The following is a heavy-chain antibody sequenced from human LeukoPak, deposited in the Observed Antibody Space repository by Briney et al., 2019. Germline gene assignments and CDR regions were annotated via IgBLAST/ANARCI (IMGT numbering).Heavy chain of an antibody. J-gene: IGHJ5*02. V-gene: IGHV1-69*01. CDR1: GGTFSSYA. Sequence: GSSVKVSCKASGGTFSSYAISWVRQAPGQGLEWMGGIIPILGTANYAQKFQGRVTITADESTSTAYMELSSLRSEDTAVYYCARVRDCSSTSCYYWFDPWGQGTLVTVSS. CDR2: IIPILGTA. D-gene: IGHD2-2*01. CDR3: ARVRDCSSTSCYYWFDP.